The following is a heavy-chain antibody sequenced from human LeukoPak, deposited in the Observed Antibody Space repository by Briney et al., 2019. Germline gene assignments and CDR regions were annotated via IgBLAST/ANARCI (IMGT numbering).Heavy chain of an antibody. Sequence: RTSETLSLTCTVSDYSISSGYLWGWIRQPPGKGLEWIGSIYHSGSTYYNPSLKSRVTISVDTSKNQFSLKLSSVTAADTAVYYCARVSVTTGRLDYWGQGTLVTISS. D-gene: IGHD4-17*01. CDR1: DYSISSGYL. J-gene: IGHJ4*02. V-gene: IGHV4-38-2*02. CDR2: IYHSGST. CDR3: ARVSVTTGRLDY.